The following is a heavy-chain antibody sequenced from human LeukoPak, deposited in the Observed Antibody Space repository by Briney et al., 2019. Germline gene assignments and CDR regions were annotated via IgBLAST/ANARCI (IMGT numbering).Heavy chain of an antibody. V-gene: IGHV4-39*07. CDR1: GGSISSYY. J-gene: IGHJ6*03. CDR3: ARVSTAAAGYYYYYYYMDV. CDR2: IYYSGST. Sequence: PSETLSLTCTVSGGSISSYYWSWIRQPPGKGLEWIGSIYYSGSTYYNPSLKSRVTISVDTSKNQFSLKLSSVTAADTAVYYCARVSTAAAGYYYYYYYMDVWGKGTTVTISS. D-gene: IGHD6-13*01.